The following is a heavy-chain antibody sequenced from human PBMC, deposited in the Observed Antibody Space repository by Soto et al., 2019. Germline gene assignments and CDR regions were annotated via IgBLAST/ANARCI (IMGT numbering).Heavy chain of an antibody. CDR2: IYYSGST. Sequence: SETLSLTCTVSGGSISSGDYYWSWIRQPPGKGLEWIGYIYYSGSTYYNPSLKSRVTISVDTSKNQFSLKLSSVTAADTAVYYCARDLMESGYYYDSSGYSNLWGQGTLVTVSS. D-gene: IGHD3-22*01. CDR1: GGSISSGDYY. CDR3: ARDLMESGYYYDSSGYSNL. J-gene: IGHJ4*02. V-gene: IGHV4-30-4*01.